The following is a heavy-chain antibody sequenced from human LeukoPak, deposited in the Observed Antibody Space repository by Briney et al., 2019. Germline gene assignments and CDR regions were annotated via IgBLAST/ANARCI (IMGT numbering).Heavy chain of an antibody. J-gene: IGHJ4*02. CDR2: IYTSGST. D-gene: IGHD6-19*01. CDR3: ARDRIMQWLGTFDY. Sequence: PSETLSLTCTVSGGSISSGSYYWSWIGQPAGKGLEWIGRIYTSGSTNYNPSLKSRVTISVDTSKNQFSLKLSSVTAADTAVYYCARDRIMQWLGTFDYWGQGTLVTVSS. V-gene: IGHV4-61*02. CDR1: GGSISSGSYY.